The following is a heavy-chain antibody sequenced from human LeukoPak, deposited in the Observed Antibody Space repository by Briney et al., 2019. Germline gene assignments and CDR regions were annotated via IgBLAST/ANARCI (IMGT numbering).Heavy chain of an antibody. CDR3: AIPDSTYYYYYGMDV. CDR1: GGTFSSYA. V-gene: IGHV1-69*13. J-gene: IGHJ6*02. Sequence: GASVKVSCKASGGTFSSYAISWVRQAPGQGLEWMGGIIPIFGTANYAQKFQGRVTITADESTSTAYMELSSLRSEDTAVYYCAIPDSTYYYYYGMDVWGQGALVTVSS. D-gene: IGHD1-14*01. CDR2: IIPIFGTA.